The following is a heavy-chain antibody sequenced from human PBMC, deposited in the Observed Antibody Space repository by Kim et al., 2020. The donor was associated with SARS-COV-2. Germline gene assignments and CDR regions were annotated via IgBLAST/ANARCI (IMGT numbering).Heavy chain of an antibody. V-gene: IGHV1-18*01. Sequence: NYAQQIQDRVTMTTDTPTSTAYMELRSLRSDDTAVYYCARGCSSTSCYSFWGQGTLVTVSS. D-gene: IGHD2-2*01. CDR3: ARGCSSTSCYSF. J-gene: IGHJ4*02.